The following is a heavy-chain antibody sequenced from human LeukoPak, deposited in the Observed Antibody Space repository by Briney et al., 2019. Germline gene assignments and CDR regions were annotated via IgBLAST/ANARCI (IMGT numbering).Heavy chain of an antibody. CDR3: ARLGGGNYYDSSGDAFDT. V-gene: IGHV4-39*01. Sequence: PSETLSLTCTVSGGSISSSSYYWGWIRQPPGKGLEWIGSIYYSGSTYYNPSLKSRVTVSVDTSKNQFSLKLSSVTAADTAVYYCARLGGGNYYDSSGDAFDTWGQGTMVTVSS. D-gene: IGHD3-22*01. CDR2: IYYSGST. J-gene: IGHJ3*02. CDR1: GGSISSSSYY.